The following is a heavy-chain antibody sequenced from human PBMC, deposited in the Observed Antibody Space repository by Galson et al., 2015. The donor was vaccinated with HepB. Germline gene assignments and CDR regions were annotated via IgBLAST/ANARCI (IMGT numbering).Heavy chain of an antibody. CDR3: ARDRGDSSGYYWYYFDY. CDR1: GGTFSSYA. Sequence: SVKVSCKASGGTFSSYAISWVRQAPGQGLEWMGGIIPIFGTANYAQKFQGRVTITADKSTSTAYMELSSLRSEDTAVYYCARDRGDSSGYYWYYFDYWGQGTLVTVSS. V-gene: IGHV1-69*06. CDR2: IIPIFGTA. D-gene: IGHD3-22*01. J-gene: IGHJ4*02.